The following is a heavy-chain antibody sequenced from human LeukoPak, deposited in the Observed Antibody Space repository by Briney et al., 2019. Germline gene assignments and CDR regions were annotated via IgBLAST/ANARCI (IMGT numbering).Heavy chain of an antibody. J-gene: IGHJ4*02. D-gene: IGHD2-2*01. CDR1: GFTFSSYA. Sequence: GGSLRLSCAASGFTFSSYAMSWDRQAPGKGLEWVSAISGSGGSTYYADSVKGRFTISRDNSKNTLYLRMNSLRAEDTAVYYCARGLFVVVPAAIVSDFDYWGQGALVTVSS. CDR3: ARGLFVVVPAAIVSDFDY. CDR2: ISGSGGST. V-gene: IGHV3-23*01.